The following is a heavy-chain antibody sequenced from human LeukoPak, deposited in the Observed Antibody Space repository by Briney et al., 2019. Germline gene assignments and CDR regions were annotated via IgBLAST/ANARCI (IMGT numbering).Heavy chain of an antibody. CDR2: IIGSSAGI. J-gene: IGHJ4*02. V-gene: IGHV3-23*01. CDR1: GFTFNNYA. CDR3: VKVAVQTQVVPAAIFFDY. Sequence: PGGCLRLSCAASGFTFNNYAMGWVRQAPGKGLEWVSVIIGSSAGIKYADSVKGRFTISRDDSKDTLYLQMNSLSAEDTAVYYCVKVAVQTQVVPAAIFFDYWGQGTLVTVSS. D-gene: IGHD2-2*01.